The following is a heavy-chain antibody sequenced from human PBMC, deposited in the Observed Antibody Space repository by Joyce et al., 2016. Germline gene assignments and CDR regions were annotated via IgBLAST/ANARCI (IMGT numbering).Heavy chain of an antibody. CDR3: ARSQWLAPLMY. CDR1: SGPFSGFF. CDR2: ITNSGAT. Sequence: QVQLQQWGAGLLKTSETLSLTCAVYSGPFSGFFWSWVRQPPGKGLEWIGEITNSGATHYNPSLKSRLTMSVDTSRKDVSLKLGSVTVADTAIYYCARSQWLAPLMYWGQGTPVTVSS. V-gene: IGHV4-34*02. J-gene: IGHJ4*02. D-gene: IGHD6-19*01.